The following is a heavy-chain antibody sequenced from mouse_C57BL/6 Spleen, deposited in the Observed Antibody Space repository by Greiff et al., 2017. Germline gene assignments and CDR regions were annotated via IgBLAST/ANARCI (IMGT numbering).Heavy chain of an antibody. CDR1: GYTFTNYW. V-gene: IGHV1-63*01. D-gene: IGHD2-4*01. Sequence: LVESGAELVRPGTSVKMSCKASGYTFTNYWIGWAKQRPGHGLEWIGDIYPGGGYTNYNEKFKGKATLTADKSSSTAYMQFSSLTSEDSAIYYCARWPFYDYDDYYAMDYWGQGTSVTVSS. CDR2: IYPGGGYT. CDR3: ARWPFYDYDDYYAMDY. J-gene: IGHJ4*01.